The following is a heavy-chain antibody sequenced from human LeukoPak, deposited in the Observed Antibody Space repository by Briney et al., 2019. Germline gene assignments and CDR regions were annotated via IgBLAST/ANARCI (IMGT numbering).Heavy chain of an antibody. CDR2: IYHSGST. D-gene: IGHD6-19*01. CDR1: GYSISSGYY. J-gene: IGHJ3*02. V-gene: IGHV4-38-2*02. Sequence: SETLSLTCTVSGYSISSGYYWGWIRQPPGKGLEWIGNIYHSGSTYYNPSLKSRVTISVDTSKNQFSLKLRSVTAADTAVYYCVREGWQWLVHAFDIWGQGTMVTGSS. CDR3: VREGWQWLVHAFDI.